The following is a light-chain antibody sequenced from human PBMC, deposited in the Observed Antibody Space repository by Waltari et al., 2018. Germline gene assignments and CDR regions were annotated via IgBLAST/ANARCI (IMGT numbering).Light chain of an antibody. V-gene: IGLV2-14*03. CDR1: SSDLSGYNH. J-gene: IGLJ1*01. CDR2: DVS. CDR3: SSYSTSITPYV. Sequence: QSALTQPPSVSGSPGQSINIPCPGTSSDLSGYNHFSWYQQHPGKAPKLIIYDVSRRPSGVSNRFFGSKSGNTASLTISGLQAEDEAVYFCSSYSTSITPYVFGTGTKVTVL.